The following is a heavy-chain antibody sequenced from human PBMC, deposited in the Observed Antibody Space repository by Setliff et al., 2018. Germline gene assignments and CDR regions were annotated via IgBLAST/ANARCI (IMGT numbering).Heavy chain of an antibody. Sequence: LSLTCTVSGGSISSGGYYWSWIRQHPGKGLEWIGYIYYSGNTYYNPSLKSRVTISLDTSRNQVSLKLSSVTAADTAVYYCARGVYCSSTSCSPGLNWFDPWGQGTLVTVSS. CDR1: GGSISSGGYY. J-gene: IGHJ5*02. V-gene: IGHV4-31*03. D-gene: IGHD2-2*01. CDR2: IYYSGNT. CDR3: ARGVYCSSTSCSPGLNWFDP.